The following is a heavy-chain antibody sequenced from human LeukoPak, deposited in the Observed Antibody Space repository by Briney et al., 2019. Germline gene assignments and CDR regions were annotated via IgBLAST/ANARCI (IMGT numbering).Heavy chain of an antibody. V-gene: IGHV5-51*01. D-gene: IGHD2-8*01. CDR3: ARGSDTNGWRSDY. CDR2: IYPGDSDT. J-gene: IGHJ4*02. CDR1: GYSFTSYW. Sequence: GESLKISCKGSGYSFTSYWIGWVRPMPGKGLEWMGIIYPGDSDTRYSPSFQGQVTISADKSISTAYLQWSSLKASDTAMYYCARGSDTNGWRSDYWAQGTLVTVSS.